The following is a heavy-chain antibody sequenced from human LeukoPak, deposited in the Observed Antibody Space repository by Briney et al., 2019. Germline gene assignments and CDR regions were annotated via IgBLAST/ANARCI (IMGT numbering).Heavy chain of an antibody. V-gene: IGHV1-69*13. CDR2: IIPIFGTA. CDR1: GGTFSSYA. Sequence: ASVKVSCKASGGTFSSYAISWVRQAPGQGLEWMGGIIPIFGTANYAQKFQGRVTITADESTSTAYMELSSLRSEDTAVYYCASGVSSPDSFDIWGQGTMVTVFS. J-gene: IGHJ3*02. CDR3: ASGVSSPDSFDI. D-gene: IGHD5/OR15-5a*01.